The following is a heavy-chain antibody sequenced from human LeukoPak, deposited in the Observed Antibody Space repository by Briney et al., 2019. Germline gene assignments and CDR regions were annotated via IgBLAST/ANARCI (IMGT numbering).Heavy chain of an antibody. Sequence: SETLSLTCTVSGGSIGTSAYYWHWIRQHPGKGLEWIGFISGSGSPLYHPSLTSRVTISSDTSKNQFSLKLTSVTAADMAVYYCARGRYSYGWNDSWGQGTLVTVSS. CDR2: ISGSGSP. J-gene: IGHJ5*01. D-gene: IGHD3-16*02. CDR1: GGSIGTSAYY. CDR3: ARGRYSYGWNDS. V-gene: IGHV4-31*03.